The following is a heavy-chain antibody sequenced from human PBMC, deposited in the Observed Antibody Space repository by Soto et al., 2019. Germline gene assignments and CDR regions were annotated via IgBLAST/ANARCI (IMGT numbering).Heavy chain of an antibody. CDR2: IIPLLGVA. Sequence: QVQLVQSGAELKKPGSSVKVSCKASGGTFSSYTISWVRQAPGQGLEWMGRIIPLLGVANYAQKFQGRVTITADKSTSTAYMELSSLRSEDTAVYYCARCYCSSASCFKNWFDPWGQGTLVTVSS. CDR1: GGTFSSYT. V-gene: IGHV1-69*02. D-gene: IGHD2-2*01. CDR3: ARCYCSSASCFKNWFDP. J-gene: IGHJ5*02.